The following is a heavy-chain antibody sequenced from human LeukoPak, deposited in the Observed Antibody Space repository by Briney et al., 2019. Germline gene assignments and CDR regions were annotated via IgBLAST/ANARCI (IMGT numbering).Heavy chain of an antibody. J-gene: IGHJ4*02. D-gene: IGHD3-16*01. V-gene: IGHV3-53*04. Sequence: GGSLRLSCAASGFTVSSNYMSWVRQAPGKGLEWVSVIYSGGRTYYADSVKGRFTISSHNSKNTLYLQMNSLRAEDTAVYYCARVNGGSFDHWGQGTLVTVSA. CDR2: IYSGGRT. CDR3: ARVNGGSFDH. CDR1: GFTVSSNY.